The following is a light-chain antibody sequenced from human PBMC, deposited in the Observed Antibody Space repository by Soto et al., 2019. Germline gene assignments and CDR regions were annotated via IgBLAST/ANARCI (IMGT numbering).Light chain of an antibody. Sequence: EIVLTQSPATLSLSPGERATLSCRASQSVRTYLAWYQQKPGQAPRLLIYDASNRAAGIPARFSGSGSGTDFTLTISSLEPEDFAVYYCQQRSKWPVTFGQGT. CDR2: DAS. V-gene: IGKV3-11*01. CDR1: QSVRTY. J-gene: IGKJ1*01. CDR3: QQRSKWPVT.